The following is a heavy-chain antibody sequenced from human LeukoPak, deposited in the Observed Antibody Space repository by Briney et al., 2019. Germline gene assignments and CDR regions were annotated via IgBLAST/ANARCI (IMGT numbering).Heavy chain of an antibody. J-gene: IGHJ4*02. V-gene: IGHV1-18*01. D-gene: IGHD2-15*01. Sequence: ASVKVSCKASGYTSTSYGISWVRQAPGQGLEWMGWISAYNGNTNYAQKLQGRVTMTTDTSTSTAYMELRSLRSDDTAVYYCARDRRRYCSGGSCYPTFDYWGQGTLVTVSS. CDR3: ARDRRRYCSGGSCYPTFDY. CDR1: GYTSTSYG. CDR2: ISAYNGNT.